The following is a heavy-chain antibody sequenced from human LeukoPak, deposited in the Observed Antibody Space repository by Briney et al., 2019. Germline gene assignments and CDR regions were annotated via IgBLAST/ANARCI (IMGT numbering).Heavy chain of an antibody. CDR2: IYTTGST. CDR1: GGSISSSSYY. CDR3: AREGSGTTFGYYYYMDV. V-gene: IGHV4-61*02. Sequence: SETLSLTCTVSGGSISSSSYYWSWIRHPAGKGLEWIGRIYTTGSTNYNPSLKSRDTISVDTSKNQFSLKLSSVTAADTAVYYCAREGSGTTFGYYYYMDVWGKGTTVTISS. D-gene: IGHD1-1*01. J-gene: IGHJ6*03.